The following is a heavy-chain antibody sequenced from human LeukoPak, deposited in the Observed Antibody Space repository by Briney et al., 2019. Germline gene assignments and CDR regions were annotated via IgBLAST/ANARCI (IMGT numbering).Heavy chain of an antibody. CDR1: GYSFTSYW. V-gene: IGHV5-51*01. CDR2: IYPGDSDT. J-gene: IGHJ6*03. D-gene: IGHD6-13*01. Sequence: GESLKISCKGSGYSFTSYWIGWVRQMPGKGLEWMGIIYPGDSDTRYSPSFQGQVTISDDKSISTAYLQWSSLKASDTAMYYCARRVGSSSWYGVYYYMDVWGKGTTATVSS. CDR3: ARRVGSSSWYGVYYYMDV.